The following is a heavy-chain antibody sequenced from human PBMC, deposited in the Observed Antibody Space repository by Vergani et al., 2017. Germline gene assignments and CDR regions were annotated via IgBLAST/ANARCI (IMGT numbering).Heavy chain of an antibody. V-gene: IGHV3-74*01. Sequence: EVELVESGGGLVQPGGSLRLSCAASGFTFNEYWMHWARQVPGKGLVWVSGMNGDGDTISYADSVKGRFTISRDNSKNTVHLQMNSLKPEDTALYYCAREGYSGYDWAYWGQGTLVVVSS. D-gene: IGHD5-12*01. CDR3: AREGYSGYDWAY. J-gene: IGHJ4*02. CDR1: GFTFNEYW. CDR2: MNGDGDTI.